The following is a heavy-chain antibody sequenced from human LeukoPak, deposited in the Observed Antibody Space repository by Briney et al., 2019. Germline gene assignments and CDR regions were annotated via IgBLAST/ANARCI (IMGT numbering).Heavy chain of an antibody. D-gene: IGHD3-3*01. V-gene: IGHV1-8*01. CDR3: ARGTNYDFWSGYFGSVNYYYYMDV. Sequence: ASVKVSCKASGYTFTSYDINWVRQATGQGLEWMGWMNPNSGNTVYAQKFKGRVTMTRNTSISTAYMELSSLRSEDTAVYYCARGTNYDFWSGYFGSVNYYYYMDVWGKGTTVTVSS. CDR1: GYTFTSYD. J-gene: IGHJ6*03. CDR2: MNPNSGNT.